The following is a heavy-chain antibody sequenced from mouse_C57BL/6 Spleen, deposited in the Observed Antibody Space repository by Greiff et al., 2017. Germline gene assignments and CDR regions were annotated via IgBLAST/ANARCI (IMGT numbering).Heavy chain of an antibody. V-gene: IGHV5-12*01. Sequence: EVHLVESGGGLVQPGGSLKLSCAASGFTFSDYYMYWVRQTPEKRLEWVAYISNGGGSTYYPDTVKGRFTISRDNAKNTLYLQMSRLKSEDTAMYYCARHDYDGGSLDYWGQGTTLTVSS. CDR2: ISNGGGST. CDR3: ARHDYDGGSLDY. J-gene: IGHJ2*01. CDR1: GFTFSDYY. D-gene: IGHD2-4*01.